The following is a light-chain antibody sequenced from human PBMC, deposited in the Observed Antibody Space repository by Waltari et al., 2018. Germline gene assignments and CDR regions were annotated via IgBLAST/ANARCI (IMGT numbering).Light chain of an antibody. V-gene: IGKV1-12*01. J-gene: IGKJ5*01. Sequence: DIEMTQSPSSVSASVGDSVTITCRASQEMTRWLAWYQQRPGKAPKLLIYGVSTLQRGVPSRFSGSHSGTNFTLTISTLQPDDFATYYCQQAQSLPITFGQGTRLEIK. CDR1: QEMTRW. CDR2: GVS. CDR3: QQAQSLPIT.